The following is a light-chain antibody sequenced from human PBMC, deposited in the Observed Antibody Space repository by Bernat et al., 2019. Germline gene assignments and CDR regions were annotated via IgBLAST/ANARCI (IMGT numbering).Light chain of an antibody. J-gene: IGKJ5*01. CDR1: QVSGTY. V-gene: IGKV1-9*01. CDR2: GAS. Sequence: DVQLTQSPSFLSASVGDRVDITCRASQVSGTYLAWYQKKPGKAPKLLIYGASTLQTGVPSRFSGSGSGTEFTLTIASLQPEEGATYFCQQLDRFPITFGQGTQLEI. CDR3: QQLDRFPIT.